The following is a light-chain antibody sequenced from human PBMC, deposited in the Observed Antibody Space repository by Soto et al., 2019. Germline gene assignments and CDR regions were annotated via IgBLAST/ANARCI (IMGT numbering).Light chain of an antibody. CDR3: QQSYSMPRT. V-gene: IGKV1-39*01. CDR1: QSISSY. J-gene: IGKJ1*01. Sequence: DTQMTQSPSSLSASVGDRVTITCRASQSISSYLNWYQQKPGKVPKLLIYAASSLQSGVPSRFSGSGSGTDFTLTISSLQPEDFATYYCQQSYSMPRTFGQGTKVDIK. CDR2: AAS.